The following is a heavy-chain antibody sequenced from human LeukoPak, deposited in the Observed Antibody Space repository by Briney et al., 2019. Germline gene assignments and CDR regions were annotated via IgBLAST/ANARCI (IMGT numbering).Heavy chain of an antibody. CDR3: ARVRAVAVYY. CDR2: IYYSGST. Sequence: SETLSLTCTVSGGSISSSSYYWGWIRQPPGKGLEWIGSIYYSGSTYYNPSLKSRVTISVDTSKNQFSLKLSSVTAADTAVYYCARVRAVAVYYWGQGTLVTVSS. CDR1: GGSISSSSYY. D-gene: IGHD6-19*01. V-gene: IGHV4-39*07. J-gene: IGHJ4*02.